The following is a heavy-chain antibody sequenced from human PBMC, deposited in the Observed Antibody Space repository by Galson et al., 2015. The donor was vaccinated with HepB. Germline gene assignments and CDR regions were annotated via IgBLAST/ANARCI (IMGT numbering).Heavy chain of an antibody. CDR2: IYNSGNT. CDR1: GGSISSYY. D-gene: IGHD3-22*01. Sequence: SETLSLTCTVSGGSISSYYWSWIRQPPGKGLEWIGYIYNSGNTNYNPSLESRVAMSVDTSKNQYSLKLSSVTAADTAVYYCARSKYYYHSSGYYYYSYGLDVWGQGTTVTVSS. V-gene: IGHV4-59*08. J-gene: IGHJ6*02. CDR3: ARSKYYYHSSGYYYYSYGLDV.